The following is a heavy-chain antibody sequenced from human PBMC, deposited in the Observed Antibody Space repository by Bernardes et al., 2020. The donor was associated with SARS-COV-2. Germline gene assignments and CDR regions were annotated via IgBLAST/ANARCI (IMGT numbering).Heavy chain of an antibody. V-gene: IGHV1-2*02. D-gene: IGHD5-18*01. J-gene: IGHJ4*02. CDR1: GSTLTGYY. CDR3: ARVFTPMITFFDY. Sequence: VKVSCKASGSTLTGYYIHWVRQAPGQGLEWMGWLNPNSGGTNYAQKFQGRVTMTRDTSISTAYMELSRVRSDDTAVYYCARVFTPMITFFDYWGQGALVSVSS. CDR2: LNPNSGGT.